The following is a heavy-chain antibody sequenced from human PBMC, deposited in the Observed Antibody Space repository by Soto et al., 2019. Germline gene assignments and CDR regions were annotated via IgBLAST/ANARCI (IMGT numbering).Heavy chain of an antibody. J-gene: IGHJ4*02. D-gene: IGHD5-12*01. V-gene: IGHV4-31*03. CDR1: GGSISSGGYF. CDR3: ARDSRDGYNQIDY. CDR2: INYSGST. Sequence: SETLSLTCTVSGGSISSGGYFWIWIRQHPGKGLEWIGYINYSGSTYYNPSLKSRVTISVDTSKNQISLKLSSVTAADTAVYYCARDSRDGYNQIDYWGQGTLVTVSS.